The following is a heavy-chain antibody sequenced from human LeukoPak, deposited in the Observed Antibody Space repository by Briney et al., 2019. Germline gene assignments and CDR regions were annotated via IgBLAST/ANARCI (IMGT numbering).Heavy chain of an antibody. CDR3: AIGRGPYCGGDCYSNY. D-gene: IGHD2-21*02. J-gene: IGHJ4*02. CDR2: WNLKGGNT. Sequence: GASVKVSCKASGYTLTIYDITGGRQAPEQGLGRGGGWNLKGGNTGYAQNFQGRVTMTRNTSISTAYMELSSLRSEDTAVYYCAIGRGPYCGGDCYSNYWGQGTLVTVSS. CDR1: GYTLTIYD. V-gene: IGHV1-8*01.